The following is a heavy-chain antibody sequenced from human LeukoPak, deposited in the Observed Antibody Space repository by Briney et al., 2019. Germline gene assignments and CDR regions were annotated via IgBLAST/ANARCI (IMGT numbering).Heavy chain of an antibody. J-gene: IGHJ4*02. CDR3: ARVDNNGGNTLYFDY. CDR1: GVSISSGGYS. Sequence: SETLSLTCAVSGVSISSGGYSWSWIRQPPGKGLEWIGYIYHSGSTYYNPSLKSRVTISVDRSKNQFSLKLSSVTAADTAVCYCARVDNNGGNTLYFDYWGQGTLVTVSS. V-gene: IGHV4-30-2*01. CDR2: IYHSGST. D-gene: IGHD4-23*01.